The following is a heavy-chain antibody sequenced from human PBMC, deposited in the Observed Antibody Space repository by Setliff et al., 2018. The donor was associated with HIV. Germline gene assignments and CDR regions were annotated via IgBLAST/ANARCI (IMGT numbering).Heavy chain of an antibody. V-gene: IGHV3-7*03. CDR3: ATDRGTY. CDR2: IKQDGSEK. D-gene: IGHD1-7*01. J-gene: IGHJ4*02. Sequence: PGGSLRLSCAASGFTFRSHWMSWVRQAPGKGLEWVANIKQDGSEKYYVDSVKGRFTISRDNAKNSLYLQMNSLRAEDTAVYYCATDRGTYWGQGTLVTVSS. CDR1: GFTFRSHW.